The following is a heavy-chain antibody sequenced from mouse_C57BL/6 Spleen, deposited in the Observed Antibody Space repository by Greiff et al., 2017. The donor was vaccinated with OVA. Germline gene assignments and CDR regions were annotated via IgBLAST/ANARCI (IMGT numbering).Heavy chain of an antibody. CDR3: AIGEGVGNFDY. CDR1: GFNIKDYY. D-gene: IGHD1-3*01. CDR2: IDPEDGET. J-gene: IGHJ2*01. Sequence: DVKLQESGAELVKPGASVKLSCTASGFNIKDYYMHWVKQRTEQGLEWIGRIDPEDGETKYAPKFQGKATITADTSSNTAYLQLSSLTSEDTAVYYCAIGEGVGNFDYWGQGTTLTVSS. V-gene: IGHV14-2*01.